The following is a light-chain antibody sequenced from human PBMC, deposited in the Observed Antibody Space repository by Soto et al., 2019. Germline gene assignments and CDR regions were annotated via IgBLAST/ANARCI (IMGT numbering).Light chain of an antibody. J-gene: IGKJ1*01. V-gene: IGKV3-20*01. CDR2: GTA. CDR1: QSVSASY. CDR3: HHYVNSPPWT. Sequence: EIVLTQSPGTLSLSPGERATLSCRASQSVSASYYLAWYQQKPGQAPRLIIYGTASRATGIPDRFSGSGSGTGFTLTISILEPEDFAVYYCHHYVNSPPWTFCQGTKVEIK.